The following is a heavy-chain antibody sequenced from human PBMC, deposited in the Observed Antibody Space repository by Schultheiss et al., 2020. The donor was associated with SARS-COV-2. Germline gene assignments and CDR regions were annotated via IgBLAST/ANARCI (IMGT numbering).Heavy chain of an antibody. CDR1: GFTFSSYG. J-gene: IGHJ4*02. CDR3: ARDGHYYDSSGYPGGY. V-gene: IGHV3-33*01. D-gene: IGHD3-22*01. Sequence: GGSLRLSCAASGFTFSSYGMHWVRQAPGKGLEWVAVIWYDGSNKYYADSVKGRFTISRDNSKNTLYLQMNSLRAEDTAVYYCARDGHYYDSSGYPGGYWGQGTLVTVSS. CDR2: IWYDGSNK.